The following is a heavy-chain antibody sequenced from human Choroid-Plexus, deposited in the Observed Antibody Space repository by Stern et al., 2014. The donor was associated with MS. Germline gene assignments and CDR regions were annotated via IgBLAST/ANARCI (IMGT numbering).Heavy chain of an antibody. CDR1: GFTLGSCA. CDR3: AKDRQYLTYFFDH. J-gene: IGHJ5*02. Sequence: QLVQSGGGVVQPGRPLRLSCVASGFTLGSCAMHWVRQAPGKGLEWVAVVSYDGSNKYYADSVKGRFTISRDNSQNTLYMQMSSLRPEDTAVYYCAKDRQYLTYFFDHWGQGSLVTVSS. V-gene: IGHV3-30*18. CDR2: VSYDGSNK. D-gene: IGHD2/OR15-2a*01.